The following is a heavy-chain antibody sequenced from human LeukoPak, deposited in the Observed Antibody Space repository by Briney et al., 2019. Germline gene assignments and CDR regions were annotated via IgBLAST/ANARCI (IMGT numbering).Heavy chain of an antibody. Sequence: GGSLRLSCAVSEFSVSSNYMNWVRQAPGKGLEWVSVIYSGGATYYADSVRGRFTISRDNSKNMVSLQMTSLGAEDTAVHYCARGRFSGPDDYWGQGTLVTVSS. D-gene: IGHD6-19*01. J-gene: IGHJ4*02. CDR3: ARGRFSGPDDY. V-gene: IGHV3-53*01. CDR2: IYSGGAT. CDR1: EFSVSSNY.